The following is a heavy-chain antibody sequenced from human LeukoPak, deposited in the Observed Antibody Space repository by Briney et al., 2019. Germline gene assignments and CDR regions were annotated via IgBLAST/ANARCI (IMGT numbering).Heavy chain of an antibody. D-gene: IGHD3-10*01. Sequence: SETLSLTCTVSGGSISSGRNYWTWIRQPPGKGLEWIGYIYYSGSTNYNPSLKSRVTISVDTSKNQFSLKLSSVTAADTAVYYCARARITMVRGVIKNYYMDVWGKGTTVTISS. CDR3: ARARITMVRGVIKNYYMDV. J-gene: IGHJ6*03. CDR2: IYYSGST. CDR1: GGSISSGRNY. V-gene: IGHV4-61*01.